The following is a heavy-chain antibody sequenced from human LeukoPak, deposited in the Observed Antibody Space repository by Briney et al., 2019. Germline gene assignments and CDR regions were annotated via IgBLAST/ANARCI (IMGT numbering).Heavy chain of an antibody. J-gene: IGHJ6*02. V-gene: IGHV3-21*01. CDR1: GFTFSSYS. D-gene: IGHD1-26*01. CDR2: ISSRSSYI. Sequence: GGSLRLSCAASGFTFSSYSTNWVRQAPGKGLEWVSSISSRSSYIYYADSVKGRFTISRDNAKNSLYLQMNSLRAEDTAVYYCARGVGGSMDVWGQGTTVTVSS. CDR3: ARGVGGSMDV.